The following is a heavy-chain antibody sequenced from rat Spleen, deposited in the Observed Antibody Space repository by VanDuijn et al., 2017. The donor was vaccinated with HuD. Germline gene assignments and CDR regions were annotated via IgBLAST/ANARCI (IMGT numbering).Heavy chain of an antibody. J-gene: IGHJ2*01. CDR3: ARAIGDGGYYFDY. Sequence: QVQLKESGPGLMQPSETLSLTCTVSGFSLTSNGVSWVRQPPGKGLEWIAAIASGGSTYYNSALKSRLSISRDTSKSQVFLKMNSLQTEDTATYYCARAIGDGGYYFDYWGQGVMVTVSS. D-gene: IGHD1-11*01. V-gene: IGHV2S8*01. CDR1: GFSLTSNG. CDR2: IASGGST.